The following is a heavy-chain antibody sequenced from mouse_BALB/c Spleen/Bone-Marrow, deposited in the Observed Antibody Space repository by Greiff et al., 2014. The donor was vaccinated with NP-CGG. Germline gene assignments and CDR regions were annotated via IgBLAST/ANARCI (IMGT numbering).Heavy chain of an antibody. CDR3: ATYYYGSNYNFDY. CDR2: MHYSGST. V-gene: IGHV3-1*02. Sequence: VQLKESGPDLVKPSQSLSLTCTVTGYSITSGYSCHWIRQFPGNKLEWMVYMHYSGSTNYNPSLKSRISITRDTSKNQFFLQLNSVTPEDTTTYYCATYYYGSNYNFDYWGQGTTLTVSS. CDR1: GYSITSGYS. D-gene: IGHD1-1*01. J-gene: IGHJ2*01.